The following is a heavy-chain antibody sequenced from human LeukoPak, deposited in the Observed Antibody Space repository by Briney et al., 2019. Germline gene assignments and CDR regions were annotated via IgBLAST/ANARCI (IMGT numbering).Heavy chain of an antibody. J-gene: IGHJ4*02. CDR3: ARGLLIAVAGTEAFDY. CDR2: IYTSGST. Sequence: PSETLSLTCTVSGGSISSYYWSWIRQPAGKGLEWIGRIYTSGSTNYNPSLKSRVTMSVDTSKNQFSLKLSSVTAADTAVYYCARGLLIAVAGTEAFDYWGQGTLVTVSS. CDR1: GGSISSYY. D-gene: IGHD6-19*01. V-gene: IGHV4-4*07.